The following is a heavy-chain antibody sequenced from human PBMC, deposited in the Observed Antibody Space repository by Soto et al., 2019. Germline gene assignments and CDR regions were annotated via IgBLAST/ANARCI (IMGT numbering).Heavy chain of an antibody. J-gene: IGHJ2*01. CDR3: ARQGDGSNLGRYWYFDL. CDR1: GGSFSGYY. Sequence: SETLSLTCAVYGGSFSGYYWSWIRQPPGKGLEWIGEINHSGSTNYNPSLKSRVTISVDTSKNQFYLKLSYVTAADTAVYYCARQGDGSNLGRYWYFDLWGRGTLIT. V-gene: IGHV4-34*01. CDR2: INHSGST. D-gene: IGHD5-12*01.